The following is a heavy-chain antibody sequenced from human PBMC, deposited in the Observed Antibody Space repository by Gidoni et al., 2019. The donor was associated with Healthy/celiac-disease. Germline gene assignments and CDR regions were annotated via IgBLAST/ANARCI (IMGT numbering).Heavy chain of an antibody. CDR1: GFTFSNAW. J-gene: IGHJ3*01. CDR2: IKSKTDGGTI. Sequence: EVQLVESGGGLVKPGGSLRLSCAASGFTFSNAWMSWVRQAPGKGLEWVGRIKSKTDGGTINDAAPVKGRVTISRDDSKNTLYLQMNSLKIEDTAVYYCTTDLLVGFWGQGTKVTVSS. CDR3: TTDLLVGF. V-gene: IGHV3-15*01. D-gene: IGHD2-8*02.